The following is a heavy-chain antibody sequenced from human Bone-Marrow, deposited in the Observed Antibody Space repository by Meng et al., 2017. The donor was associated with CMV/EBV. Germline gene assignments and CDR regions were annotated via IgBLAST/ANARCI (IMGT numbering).Heavy chain of an antibody. V-gene: IGHV4-61*05. Sequence: SETLSLTCTVSGGSISSSHHYWGWIRQPPGKGLEWIGYIYYSGSTNYNPSLKSRVTISVDTSKNQFSLKLSSVTAADTAVYYCARSPSGSAGGYFDYWGQGTLVTVSS. D-gene: IGHD1-26*01. CDR3: ARSPSGSAGGYFDY. CDR2: IYYSGST. CDR1: GGSISSSHHY. J-gene: IGHJ4*02.